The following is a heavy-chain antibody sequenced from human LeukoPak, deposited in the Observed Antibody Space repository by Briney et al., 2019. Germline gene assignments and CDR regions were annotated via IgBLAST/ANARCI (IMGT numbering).Heavy chain of an antibody. CDR1: GFTFSSYE. Sequence: SGGSLRLSCAASGFTFSSYEMNWVRQAPGKGLEWVSYISSSSSTIYYADSVKGRFTISRDNAKNSLYLQMNSLRAEDTAVYYCARVINYDYGDGWFDPWGQGTLVTVSS. CDR3: ARVINYDYGDGWFDP. D-gene: IGHD4-17*01. V-gene: IGHV3-48*01. J-gene: IGHJ5*02. CDR2: ISSSSSTI.